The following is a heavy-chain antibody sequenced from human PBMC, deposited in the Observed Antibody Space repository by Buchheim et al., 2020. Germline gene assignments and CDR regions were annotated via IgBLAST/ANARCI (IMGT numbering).Heavy chain of an antibody. J-gene: IGHJ4*02. Sequence: QVQLQESGPGLVKPSQTLSLTCTVSGGSISSGGYYWSWIRQHPGKGLEWIGYIYYSGSTYYNPSLKSRLTISVDTSQNQFSLELSSVTAANTAVYYCARCGYHDSSGYYHTFDYWGQGTL. CDR3: ARCGYHDSSGYYHTFDY. CDR2: IYYSGST. D-gene: IGHD3-22*01. V-gene: IGHV4-31*03. CDR1: GGSISSGGYY.